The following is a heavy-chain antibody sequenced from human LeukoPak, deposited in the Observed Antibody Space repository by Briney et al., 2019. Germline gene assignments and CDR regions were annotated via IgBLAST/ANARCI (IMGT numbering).Heavy chain of an antibody. CDR3: ARHRFEGYSDYPFGY. V-gene: IGHV4-39*01. CDR2: IFYSGST. J-gene: IGHJ4*02. Sequence: SESLSLTCTVSVGSISSSDYYWGWIRQPPGKGLEWIGTIFYSGSTYYNPSLKSRVTISVTSNNQFSLRLSSVTAADTAVYYCARHRFEGYSDYPFGYWGQGTLVSVSS. CDR1: VGSISSSDYY. D-gene: IGHD4-11*01.